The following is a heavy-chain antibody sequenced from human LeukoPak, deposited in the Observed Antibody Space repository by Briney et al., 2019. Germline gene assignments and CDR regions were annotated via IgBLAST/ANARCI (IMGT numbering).Heavy chain of an antibody. CDR2: INSDGSST. V-gene: IGHV3-74*01. D-gene: IGHD6-13*01. CDR1: GFTFSGYW. J-gene: IGHJ4*02. Sequence: PGGSLRLSCVASGFTFSGYWMHWVRQAPGKGLVWVSRINSDGSSTSYADSVKGRFTISRDNAKNTLYLQMNSLRAEDTAVYYCAREEAAADPDYWGQGTLVTVSS. CDR3: AREEAAADPDY.